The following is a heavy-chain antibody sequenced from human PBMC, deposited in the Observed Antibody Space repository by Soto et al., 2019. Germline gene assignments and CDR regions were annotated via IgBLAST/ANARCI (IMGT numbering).Heavy chain of an antibody. J-gene: IGHJ6*02. CDR1: GYTFTSYG. Sequence: QVQLVQSGAEVKKPGASVKVSCKASGYTFTSYGISWVRQAPGQGLEGMGGISADNGNTNNAQKLQGRVTMPTDTSTSTAYMELRSLRSDDTAVYYCAGSRYFDWGAGSYYYYGMDVWRQGTTVTVSS. V-gene: IGHV1-18*01. CDR2: ISADNGNT. CDR3: AGSRYFDWGAGSYYYYGMDV. D-gene: IGHD3-9*01.